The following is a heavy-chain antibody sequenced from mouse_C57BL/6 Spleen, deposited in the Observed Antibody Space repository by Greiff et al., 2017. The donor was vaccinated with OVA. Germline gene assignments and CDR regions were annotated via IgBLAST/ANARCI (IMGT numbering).Heavy chain of an antibody. CDR3: SRYDYNYLDY. V-gene: IGHV1-63*01. CDR2: IYPGGGYT. CDR1: GYTFTNYW. J-gene: IGHJ2*01. D-gene: IGHD2-4*01. Sequence: QVHVKQSGAELVRPGTSVKMSCKASGYTFTNYWIGWAKQRPGHGLEWIGDIYPGGGYTNYNEKFKGKATLTADKSSSTAYMQFSSLTSEDSAIYYCSRYDYNYLDYWGQGTTLTVSS.